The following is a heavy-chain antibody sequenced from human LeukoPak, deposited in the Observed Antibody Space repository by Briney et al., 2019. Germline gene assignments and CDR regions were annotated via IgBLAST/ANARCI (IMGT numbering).Heavy chain of an antibody. CDR1: GGSISSYY. V-gene: IGHV4-59*01. CDR2: IYYSGST. Sequence: SETLSLTCTVSGGSISSYYWSWIRQPPGNGLEWIGYIYYSGSTNYNPSLKSRVTISVDTSKNQFSLKLSSVTAADTAVYYCARGGYSYGQSFFDYWGQGTLVTVSS. D-gene: IGHD5-18*01. J-gene: IGHJ4*02. CDR3: ARGGYSYGQSFFDY.